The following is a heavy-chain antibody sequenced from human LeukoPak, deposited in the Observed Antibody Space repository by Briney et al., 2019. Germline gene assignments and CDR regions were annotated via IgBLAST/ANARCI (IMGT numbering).Heavy chain of an antibody. CDR2: ISSSSSYI. CDR3: ARDLEVAAAPDY. CDR1: GFTFSSYN. J-gene: IGHJ4*02. D-gene: IGHD2-15*01. V-gene: IGHV3-21*01. Sequence: GGSLRLSCAASGFTFSSYNMNWVRQAPGKGLEWVSSISSSSSYIYYADSVKGRFTTSRDNAKNSLYLQMNSLRAEDTAVYYCARDLEVAAAPDYWGQGTLVTVSS.